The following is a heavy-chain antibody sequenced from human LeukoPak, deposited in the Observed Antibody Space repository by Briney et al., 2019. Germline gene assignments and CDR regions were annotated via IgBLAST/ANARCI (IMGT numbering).Heavy chain of an antibody. CDR3: ARGQSITIFGVVIEGYYYYMDV. J-gene: IGHJ6*03. D-gene: IGHD3-3*01. CDR1: GFTFSSYG. CDR2: ISYDGSNK. V-gene: IGHV3-30*03. Sequence: GGSLRLSCAASGFTFSSYGMHWVRQAPGKGLEWVAVISYDGSNKYYADSVKGRFTISRDNAKNSLYLQMNSLRAEDTAVYYCARGQSITIFGVVIEGYYYYMDVWGKGTTVTVSS.